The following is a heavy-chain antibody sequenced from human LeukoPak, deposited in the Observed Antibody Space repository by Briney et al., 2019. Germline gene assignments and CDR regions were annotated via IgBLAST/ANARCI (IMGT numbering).Heavy chain of an antibody. CDR2: IYYSGST. Sequence: SETLSLTCTVSGGSISSYYWSWIRQPPGKGLEWIGYIYYSGSTNYNPSLKSRVTISVDTSKNQFSLKLSSVTAVDTAVYYCARVSSGYYTIYFDYWGQGTLVTVSS. D-gene: IGHD3-22*01. V-gene: IGHV4-59*01. J-gene: IGHJ4*02. CDR3: ARVSSGYYTIYFDY. CDR1: GGSISSYY.